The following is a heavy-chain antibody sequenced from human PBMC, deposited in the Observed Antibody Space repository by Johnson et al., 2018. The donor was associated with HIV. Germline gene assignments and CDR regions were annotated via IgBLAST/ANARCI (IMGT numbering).Heavy chain of an antibody. CDR2: RSYAGSNK. CDR1: GFLFCHYP. Sequence: QVQLVESGGGVVQPGKSLRLSCAASGFLFCHYPMHWVRQAPGQGLEWGPIRSYAGSNKYYADSVKGRFTISRDNSKNTLYLQMNSLRADDTAVYYCARAFGSAFDIWGQGTMVTVSS. CDR3: ARAFGSAFDI. V-gene: IGHV3-30*04. D-gene: IGHD1-14*01. J-gene: IGHJ3*02.